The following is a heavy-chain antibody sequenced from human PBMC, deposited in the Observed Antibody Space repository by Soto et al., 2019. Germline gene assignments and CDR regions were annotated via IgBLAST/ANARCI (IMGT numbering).Heavy chain of an antibody. V-gene: IGHV3-30*18. D-gene: IGHD3-10*01. J-gene: IGHJ4*02. CDR1: GFTFSSYG. CDR2: ISYDGSNK. CDR3: AKDLWFY. Sequence: GGSLRLSCAASGFTFSSYGMHWVRQAPGKGLEWVAVISYDGSNKYYADSVKGRFTISRDNSKNTLYLQMNSLRAEDTAVYYCAKDLWFYWGQGTLVTVSS.